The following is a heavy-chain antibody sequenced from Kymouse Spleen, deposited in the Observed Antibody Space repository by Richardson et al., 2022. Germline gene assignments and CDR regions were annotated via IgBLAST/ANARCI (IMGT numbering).Heavy chain of an antibody. CDR2: ISWNSGSI. CDR1: GFTFDDYA. Sequence: EVQLVESGGGLVQPGRSLRLSCAASGFTFDDYAMHWVRQAPGKGLEWVSGISWNSGSIGYADSVKGRFTISRDNAKNSLYLQMNSLRAEDTALYYCAKDIRGVRGMDVWGQGTTVTVSS. J-gene: IGHJ6*02. CDR3: AKDIRGVRGMDV. D-gene: IGHD3-10*01. V-gene: IGHV3-9*01.